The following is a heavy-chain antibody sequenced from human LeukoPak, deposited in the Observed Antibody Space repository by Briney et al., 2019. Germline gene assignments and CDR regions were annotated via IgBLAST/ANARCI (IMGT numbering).Heavy chain of an antibody. D-gene: IGHD2-21*02. J-gene: IGHJ4*02. CDR2: ISHSGIT. CDR3: ARGGYCGGDCYFYY. V-gene: IGHV4-39*07. Sequence: SETLSLTCTVSGGSVSSGTYYWGWIRQSPDMGLEWIGIISHSGITDYNPSLKSRVSISVDTSKNQFSLRLSSVTAADTAVYYCARGGYCGGDCYFYYWGQGTLVTVSS. CDR1: GGSVSSGTYY.